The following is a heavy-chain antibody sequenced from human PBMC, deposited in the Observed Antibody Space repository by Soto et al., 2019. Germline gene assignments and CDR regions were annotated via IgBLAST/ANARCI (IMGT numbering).Heavy chain of an antibody. J-gene: IGHJ4*01. CDR3: VRKNPGTRPFDY. V-gene: IGHV3-23*01. CDR1: GFTFDTYA. CDR2: IGTDSNT. Sequence: TGGSLRLSCAASGFTFDTYAMNWVRQAPGKGLAWVSAIGTDSNTDYADSVKGRFTISRDNSRTTLYLQMNSLRAEGTALYYCVRKNPGTRPFDYWGQGTLVTVSS.